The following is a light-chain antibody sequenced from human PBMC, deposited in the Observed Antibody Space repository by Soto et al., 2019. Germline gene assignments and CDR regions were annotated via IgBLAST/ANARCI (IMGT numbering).Light chain of an antibody. CDR2: DAS. CDR1: QSVSSY. V-gene: IGKV3-11*01. Sequence: EIVLTQSPATLSLSPGERATLSCRASQSVSSYLAWYQRKPGQAPRLIIYDASTRATGIPARFSGSGSVTDFTLTISSLEPEDFAVYYCQQRSNWPPEGTFGQGTKLEIK. J-gene: IGKJ2*01. CDR3: QQRSNWPPEGT.